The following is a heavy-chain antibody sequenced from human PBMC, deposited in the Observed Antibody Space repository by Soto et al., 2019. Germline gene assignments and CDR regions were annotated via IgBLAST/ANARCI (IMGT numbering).Heavy chain of an antibody. CDR2: ISAYNGNT. J-gene: IGHJ6*02. CDR1: GYTFTSYG. D-gene: IGHD6-6*01. Sequence: QVQLVQSGAEVKKPGASVKVSCKASGYTFTSYGISWVRQAPGQGLEWMGWISAYNGNTNYAQKLQGRVTMTTDTSKSTGYMELRSLRSDDTAVYYWARGESSSGLGYYYYGMDVWGQGTTVTGSS. V-gene: IGHV1-18*01. CDR3: ARGESSSGLGYYYYGMDV.